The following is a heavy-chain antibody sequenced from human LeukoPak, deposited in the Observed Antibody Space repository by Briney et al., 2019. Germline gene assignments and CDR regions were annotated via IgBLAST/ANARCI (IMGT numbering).Heavy chain of an antibody. Sequence: PSETLSLTCAVSGGSISSSSLSWGWIRQAPGKGREWIGTIFYSGSPYYNPSLKSRVTISADTSKNQFSLNLRPVTAADTAVYYCAVSSGGDAFDIWGQGTVVTVSS. J-gene: IGHJ3*02. CDR3: AVSSGGDAFDI. V-gene: IGHV4-39*01. CDR1: GGSISSSSLS. CDR2: IFYSGSP. D-gene: IGHD6-25*01.